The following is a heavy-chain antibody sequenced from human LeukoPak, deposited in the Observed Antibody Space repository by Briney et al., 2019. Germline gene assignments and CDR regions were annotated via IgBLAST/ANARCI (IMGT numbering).Heavy chain of an antibody. D-gene: IGHD6-19*01. Sequence: SETLSLTCTVSGASFNSDDQYWNWIRQSPGKGLEWIGSIHPSGMLYNNPSLESRVTMSRDTSKNQFSLKLSSVTAADTAVYYCARARDSGWPDAFDIWGQGTMVTVSS. CDR2: IHPSGML. CDR1: GASFNSDDQY. J-gene: IGHJ3*02. CDR3: ARARDSGWPDAFDI. V-gene: IGHV4-31*03.